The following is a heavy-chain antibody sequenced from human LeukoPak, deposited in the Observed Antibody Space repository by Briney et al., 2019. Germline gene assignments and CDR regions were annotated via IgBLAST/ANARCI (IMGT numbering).Heavy chain of an antibody. Sequence: GWSLRLSCAASGSFSSYVMTWVRQAPGRGLEWVSTLSASGGSTYYADSVKGRFTISRDNSKNTLYLQMSSLRAEDTAVYFCAKDLILVLPAAYDYWGQGTLVTVSS. J-gene: IGHJ4*02. D-gene: IGHD2-2*01. CDR2: LSASGGST. CDR1: GSFSSYV. V-gene: IGHV3-23*01. CDR3: AKDLILVLPAAYDY.